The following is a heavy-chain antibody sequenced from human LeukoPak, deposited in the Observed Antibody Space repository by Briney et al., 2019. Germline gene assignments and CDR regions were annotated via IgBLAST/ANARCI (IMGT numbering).Heavy chain of an antibody. CDR1: GFTFSSYP. Sequence: GGSLRLSCTASGFTFSSYPMNWVRQAPGKGPEWVSSISSSGNDIQYADTVKGRFTTSRDNARNLLFLQMNSLRVEDTAVYYCARETPRRGETRDGYRWGQGTVVTVSS. CDR2: ISSSGNDI. J-gene: IGHJ4*02. V-gene: IGHV3-21*01. CDR3: ARETPRRGETRDGYR. D-gene: IGHD5-24*01.